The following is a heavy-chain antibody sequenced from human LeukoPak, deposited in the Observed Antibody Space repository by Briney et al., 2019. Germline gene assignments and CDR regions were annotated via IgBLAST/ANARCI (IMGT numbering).Heavy chain of an antibody. J-gene: IGHJ4*02. CDR2: INYSGDT. V-gene: IGHV4-59*01. CDR1: GGSITNYY. Sequence: SETLSLICTVSGGSITNYYWSWIRQPPGKGLEYIGYINYSGDTDYNPSLKSRVNISVETSKNQFFLKVNSVTAADTAVYYRARGRFDPHYWGQGTVVTVSS. CDR3: ARGRFDPHY. D-gene: IGHD3-9*01.